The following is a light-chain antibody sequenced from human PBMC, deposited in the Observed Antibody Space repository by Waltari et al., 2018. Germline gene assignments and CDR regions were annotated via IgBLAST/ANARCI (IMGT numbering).Light chain of an antibody. CDR2: DVS. CDR3: SSYTSSSTYV. Sequence: QSALTQPASVSGSPGQSIAIPCTGTDSDVGGYHAVSWYQQHPGNAPKLIIYDVSNRPSGVSDRFSGSKSGNTASLTISGLQTEDEADYYCSSYTSSSTYVFGIGTKVTVL. CDR1: DSDVGGYHA. J-gene: IGLJ1*01. V-gene: IGLV2-14*03.